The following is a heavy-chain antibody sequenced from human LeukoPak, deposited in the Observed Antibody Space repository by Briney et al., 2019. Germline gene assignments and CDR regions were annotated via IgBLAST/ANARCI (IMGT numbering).Heavy chain of an antibody. J-gene: IGHJ6*03. V-gene: IGHV3-30*18. CDR1: GFTFSSYG. D-gene: IGHD6-19*01. CDR3: AKRSHSSGWYDYYYYMDV. Sequence: GGSLRLSCAASGFTFSSYGMHWVRQAPGKGLEGVAVISYDGSNKYYADSVKGRFTISRDNSKNTLYLQMNSLRAEDTAVYYCAKRSHSSGWYDYYYYMDVWGKGTTVTISS. CDR2: ISYDGSNK.